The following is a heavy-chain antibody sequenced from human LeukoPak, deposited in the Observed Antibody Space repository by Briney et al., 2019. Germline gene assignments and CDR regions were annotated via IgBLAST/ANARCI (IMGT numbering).Heavy chain of an antibody. CDR2: IKQDGSEK. CDR3: ARDYGDFDY. J-gene: IGHJ4*02. CDR1: GLTFSSYW. V-gene: IGHV3-7*01. Sequence: GGSLRLSCAASGLTFSSYWMSWVRQAPGKGLEWVANIKQDGSEKYYVDSVKGRFTISRDNAKNSLYLQMNSLRAEDTAVYYCARDYGDFDYWGQGTLVTVSS. D-gene: IGHD4-17*01.